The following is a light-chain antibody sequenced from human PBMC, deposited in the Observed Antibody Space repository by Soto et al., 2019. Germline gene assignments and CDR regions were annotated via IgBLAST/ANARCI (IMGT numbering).Light chain of an antibody. CDR2: DVN. Sequence: QSALTQPRSVSGSLGQSVTISCTGTSSDVGGYNYVSWYQQHPGKAPKLMIYDVNKRPSGVPDRFSGSKSGNTASLTISGLQAADEADYYCCSYANRGAFVFGTGTKLTVL. V-gene: IGLV2-11*01. CDR1: SSDVGGYNY. J-gene: IGLJ1*01. CDR3: CSYANRGAFV.